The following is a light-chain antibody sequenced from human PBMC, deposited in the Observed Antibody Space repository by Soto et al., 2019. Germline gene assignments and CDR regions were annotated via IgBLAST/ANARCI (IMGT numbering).Light chain of an antibody. CDR3: SSYAGSNQLYVI. Sequence: QSALTQPPSASGSPGQSVTISCSGTSSDIGGYNYVSWYQQRPGKAPKLMIYDVNKRPSGVPDRFSGSKSGNTASLTVSGLQAEDEADYFCSSYAGSNQLYVIFGGGTKLTVL. V-gene: IGLV2-8*01. J-gene: IGLJ2*01. CDR2: DVN. CDR1: SSDIGGYNY.